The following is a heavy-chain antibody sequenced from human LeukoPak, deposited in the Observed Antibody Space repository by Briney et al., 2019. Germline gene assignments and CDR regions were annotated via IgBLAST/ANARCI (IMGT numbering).Heavy chain of an antibody. CDR2: INSDGSTT. CDR1: GFTFSSYW. CDR3: AKAPVVIPETYFDY. J-gene: IGHJ4*02. Sequence: GGSLRLSCAASGFTFSSYWMHWVRQAPGKGLVWVSRINSDGSTTSYADSVKGRFTISRDNSKNTLYLQMNSLRAEDTAVYYCAKAPVVIPETYFDYWGQGTLVTVSS. V-gene: IGHV3-74*01. D-gene: IGHD3-22*01.